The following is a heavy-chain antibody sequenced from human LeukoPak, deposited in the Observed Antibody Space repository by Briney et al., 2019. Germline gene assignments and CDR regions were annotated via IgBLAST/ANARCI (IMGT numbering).Heavy chain of an antibody. D-gene: IGHD3-10*01. CDR1: GFTFSSYW. J-gene: IGHJ3*02. Sequence: GGSLRLSCAASGFTFSSYWMSWVRQAPGKGLEWVANIKQDGSEKYYVDSVKGRFTISRDNAKNSLYLQMNSLRAEDTAVYYCAREAELAVRGAMAFDIWGQGTMVTVSS. CDR3: AREAELAVRGAMAFDI. CDR2: IKQDGSEK. V-gene: IGHV3-7*01.